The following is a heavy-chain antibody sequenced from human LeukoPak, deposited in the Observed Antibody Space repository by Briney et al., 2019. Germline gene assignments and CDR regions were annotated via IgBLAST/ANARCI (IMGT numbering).Heavy chain of an antibody. J-gene: IGHJ4*02. CDR3: AREGSTIFGVVNSGSSEPLDY. Sequence: ASVKVSCKASGYTFTGYYMHWVRQAPGQGLEWMGWINPNSGGTNYAQKFQGRVTMTRDTSISTAYMELSRLRSDDTAVYYCAREGSTIFGVVNSGSSEPLDYWGQGTLVTVSS. V-gene: IGHV1-2*02. CDR1: GYTFTGYY. D-gene: IGHD3-3*01. CDR2: INPNSGGT.